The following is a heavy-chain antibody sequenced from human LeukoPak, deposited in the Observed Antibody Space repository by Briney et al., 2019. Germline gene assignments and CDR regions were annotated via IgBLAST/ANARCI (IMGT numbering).Heavy chain of an antibody. D-gene: IGHD1-26*01. CDR3: ARHRLGAARFDP. V-gene: IGHV4-34*01. CDR2: INHSGST. Sequence: SETLSLTCAVYGGSFSGYYWSWIRQPSGKGLEWIGEINHSGSTNYNPSLKSRVTISVDTSKNQFSLKLSSVTAADTAVYYCARHRLGAARFDPWGQGTLVTVSS. CDR1: GGSFSGYY. J-gene: IGHJ5*02.